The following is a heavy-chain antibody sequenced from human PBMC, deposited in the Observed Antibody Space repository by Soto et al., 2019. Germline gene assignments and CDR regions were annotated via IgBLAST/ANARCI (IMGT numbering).Heavy chain of an antibody. Sequence: QVQLVQSGAEVKKPGSSVKVSCKASGDTFSNHTISWVRQAPGQGLEWMGRIIPIRGVANYAQKFQGRITITADKSTSPADMELSSLRSADTAVYYCARVGAMGTVTKGYYYSMDVWGKGTTVTVSS. CDR3: ARVGAMGTVTKGYYYSMDV. V-gene: IGHV1-69*04. CDR1: GDTFSNHT. J-gene: IGHJ6*03. D-gene: IGHD4-17*01. CDR2: IIPIRGVA.